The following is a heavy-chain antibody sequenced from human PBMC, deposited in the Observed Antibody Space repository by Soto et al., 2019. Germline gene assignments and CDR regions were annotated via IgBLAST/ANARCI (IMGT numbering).Heavy chain of an antibody. Sequence: QVQLEQSGAEVKKPGASVKVSCKASGYTFTSYAMHWVRQAPGQRLEWMGWINAGNGNTKYSQKFQGRVTITRDTSASTAYMELTSLRSEDTAVYYCARDPGYSYGYNWGQGTLVTVSS. J-gene: IGHJ4*02. CDR3: ARDPGYSYGYN. CDR2: INAGNGNT. CDR1: GYTFTSYA. D-gene: IGHD5-18*01. V-gene: IGHV1-3*01.